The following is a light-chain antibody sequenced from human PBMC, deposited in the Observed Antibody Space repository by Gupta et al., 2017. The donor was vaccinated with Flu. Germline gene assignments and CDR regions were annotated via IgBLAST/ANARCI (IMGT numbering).Light chain of an antibody. V-gene: IGLV1-51*02. J-gene: IGLJ1*01. CDR2: ENN. Sequence: SAAPGQKVTISCSGSSSNIGNNYVSWYQQLPGTAPKLLIYENNKRPSGIPDRFSGSKSGTSATLGITGLQTGDEADYYCGTWDSSPSGGVFGTGTKVTVL. CDR3: GTWDSSPSGGV. CDR1: SSNIGNNY.